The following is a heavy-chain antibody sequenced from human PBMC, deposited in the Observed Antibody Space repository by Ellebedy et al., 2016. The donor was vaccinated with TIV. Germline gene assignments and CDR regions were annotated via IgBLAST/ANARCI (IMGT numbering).Heavy chain of an antibody. J-gene: IGHJ5*02. D-gene: IGHD3-3*01. CDR2: INHSGST. CDR3: ARGEKVYDFWSGEWWFDP. Sequence: MPSETLSLTCAVYGGSFSGYYWSWIRQPPGKGLEWIGEINHSGSTNYNPSLKSRVTISVDTAKNQFSLKLSSVTAADTAVYYCARGEKVYDFWSGEWWFDPWGQGTLVTVSS. CDR1: GGSFSGYY. V-gene: IGHV4-34*01.